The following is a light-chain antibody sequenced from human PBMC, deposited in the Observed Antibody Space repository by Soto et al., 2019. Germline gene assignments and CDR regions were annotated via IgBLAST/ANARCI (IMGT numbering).Light chain of an antibody. Sequence: EIGLTQSPATLSLSPVNRATLSCRASESVSRYLAWYQQKPGQAPRLLIYDASNRATGIPARFSGSGSGTDFTLTITSLEPEDFAVYYCQQRSNWPSTFRGGTKVEIK. CDR3: QQRSNWPST. CDR2: DAS. J-gene: IGKJ4*01. V-gene: IGKV3-11*01. CDR1: ESVSRY.